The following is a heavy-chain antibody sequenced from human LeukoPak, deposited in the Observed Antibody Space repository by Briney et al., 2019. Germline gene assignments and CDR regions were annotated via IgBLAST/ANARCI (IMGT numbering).Heavy chain of an antibody. J-gene: IGHJ4*02. V-gene: IGHV1-2*06. CDR1: GFTFSTYD. Sequence: GGSLRLSCAASGFTFSTYDMHWVRQAPGQGLEWMGRINPNSGDTNYAQKFQGRVTMTRDTSISTAYMELSRLRSDDTAVYYCARDYCSSTSCLFDYWGQGTLVTVSS. CDR2: INPNSGDT. CDR3: ARDYCSSTSCLFDY. D-gene: IGHD2-2*01.